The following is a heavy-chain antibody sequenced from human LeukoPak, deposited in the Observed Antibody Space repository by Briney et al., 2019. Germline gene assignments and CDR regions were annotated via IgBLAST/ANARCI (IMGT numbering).Heavy chain of an antibody. J-gene: IGHJ5*02. D-gene: IGHD1-26*01. CDR1: VGSINNYY. Sequence: SETLSLTCTISVGSINNYYWSWIRQPAGKGLEWIGRIHSSGSTDYNPSLKGRVTMSVDTSKNQFSLKLISVTAADTAVYYCARDPRGIVGANHNWFDPWGQGTLVTVSS. V-gene: IGHV4-4*07. CDR2: IHSSGST. CDR3: ARDPRGIVGANHNWFDP.